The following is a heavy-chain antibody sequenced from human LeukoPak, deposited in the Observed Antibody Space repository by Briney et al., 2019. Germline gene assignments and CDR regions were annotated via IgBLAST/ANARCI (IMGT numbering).Heavy chain of an antibody. V-gene: IGHV1-8*01. CDR1: GYTFTNYD. CDR3: ARELRAGYDFWSGSYYYYYMDV. J-gene: IGHJ6*03. D-gene: IGHD3-3*01. CDR2: MNPNSGNT. Sequence: GASVKVSCKASGYTFTNYDINWVRQATGQGLEWMGWMNPNSGNTGYAQKFQGRVTMTRNTSISTAYMELSSLRSEDTAVYYCARELRAGYDFWSGSYYYYYMDVWGKGTTVTVSS.